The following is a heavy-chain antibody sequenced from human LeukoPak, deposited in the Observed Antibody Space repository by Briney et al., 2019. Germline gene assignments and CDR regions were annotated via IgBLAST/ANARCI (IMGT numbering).Heavy chain of an antibody. CDR1: GYTFTSYG. CDR2: ISAYNGNT. CDR3: ARAILTFYYYYYMDA. Sequence: ASVKVSCKASGYTFTSYGISWVRQAPGQGLEWMGWISAYNGNTNYAQKLQGRVTMTTDTSTSTAYMELRSLRSDDTAVYYCARAILTFYYYYYMDAWGKGTTVTVSS. D-gene: IGHD3-9*01. V-gene: IGHV1-18*01. J-gene: IGHJ6*03.